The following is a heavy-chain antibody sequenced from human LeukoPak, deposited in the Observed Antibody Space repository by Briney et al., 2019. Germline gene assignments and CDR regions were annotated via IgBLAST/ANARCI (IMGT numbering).Heavy chain of an antibody. CDR3: TTAGYSRYA. J-gene: IGHJ4*02. CDR1: GFTFSNAW. CDR2: IKHKTDGGTT. Sequence: NPGGSLRLSCAVSGFTFSNAWMSWVRQAPGKGLEWVGRIKHKTDGGTTDYAALVKGRFTISRDDSKNTLYLQIDSLKAEDRAVYYCTTAGYSRYAGGQGTLVTVSS. D-gene: IGHD6-13*01. V-gene: IGHV3-15*01.